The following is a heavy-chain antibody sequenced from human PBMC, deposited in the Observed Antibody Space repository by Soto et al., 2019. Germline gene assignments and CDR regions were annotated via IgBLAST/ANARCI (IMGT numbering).Heavy chain of an antibody. Sequence: SETLSLTCAVYVGSVSGYYWSWMRQPPGKGLEWIGEINHSGSTNYNPSLKSRVTISVDTSKNQFSLKLSSVTAADTAVYYCARASSGYYYYYGMDVWGQGTTVTVSS. CDR3: ARASSGYYYYYGMDV. D-gene: IGHD6-6*01. CDR1: VGSVSGYY. J-gene: IGHJ6*02. V-gene: IGHV4-34*01. CDR2: INHSGST.